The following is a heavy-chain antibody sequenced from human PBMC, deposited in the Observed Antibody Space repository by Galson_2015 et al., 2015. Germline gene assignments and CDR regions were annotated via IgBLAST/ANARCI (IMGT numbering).Heavy chain of an antibody. CDR1: GYTFTSYD. J-gene: IGHJ6*04. D-gene: IGHD3-10*01. Sequence: SVKVSCKASGYTFTSYDINWVRQATGQGLEWMGWMNPNSGKTGYAQKFQGRVTLTRDTSLTTIYMELSSLRSEDTAVYYCARGWYSYGSGYLDVWGIGTTVTVSS. CDR3: ARGWYSYGSGYLDV. CDR2: MNPNSGKT. V-gene: IGHV1-8*01.